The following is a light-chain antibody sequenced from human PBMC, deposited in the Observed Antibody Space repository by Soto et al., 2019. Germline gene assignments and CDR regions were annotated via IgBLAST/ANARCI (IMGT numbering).Light chain of an antibody. CDR1: QSLLHSDGKNY. Sequence: DIVMTQSPLSLPVTPGEPASISCWSSQSLLHSDGKNYLDWYLQKPGQSPQFLISLASNRASGVPDRFSGSGSDTDFTLKVSRVEAEDVVVYYCMQALQAPRSFGQGTNVEIK. V-gene: IGKV2-28*01. CDR3: MQALQAPRS. CDR2: LAS. J-gene: IGKJ1*01.